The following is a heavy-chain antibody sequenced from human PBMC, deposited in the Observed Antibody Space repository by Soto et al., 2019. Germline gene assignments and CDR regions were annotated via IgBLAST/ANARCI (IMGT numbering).Heavy chain of an antibody. Sequence: DSVKVSCKASGYTFTSYAMHWVRQAPGQRLEWMGWINAGNGNTKYSQEFQGRVTITRDTSASTAYMELSSLRSEDTAVYYCARELRYFDWLTSYYYYGIDVCGQGPTVTVYS. CDR3: ARELRYFDWLTSYYYYGIDV. CDR2: INAGNGNT. D-gene: IGHD3-9*01. CDR1: GYTFTSYA. J-gene: IGHJ6*02. V-gene: IGHV1-3*01.